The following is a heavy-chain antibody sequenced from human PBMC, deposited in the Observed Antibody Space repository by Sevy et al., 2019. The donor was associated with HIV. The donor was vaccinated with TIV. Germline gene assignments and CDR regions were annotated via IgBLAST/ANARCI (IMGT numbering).Heavy chain of an antibody. V-gene: IGHV4-59*12. Sequence: SETLSLTCTVSGGAISNYYWNWIRQSPGKGLEWIGYIYYSGTTNYNPSLKTRVTISVDTSNNQFSLKLTSVTAADPXXXYXXXXXXXXGYWREFDNWGQGTLVTVSS. D-gene: IGHD1-1*01. CDR1: GGAISNYY. CDR3: XXXXXXXGYWREFDN. CDR2: IYYSGTT. J-gene: IGHJ4*02.